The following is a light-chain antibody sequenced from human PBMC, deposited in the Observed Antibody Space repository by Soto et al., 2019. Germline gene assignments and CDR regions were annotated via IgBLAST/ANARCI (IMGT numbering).Light chain of an antibody. CDR3: QQYGNSPAIT. CDR2: AAS. CDR1: QSVSASY. V-gene: IGKV3-20*01. Sequence: EIVLTQSPGTLSLSPGERATLSCRSRQSVSASYLAWYQQKPGQAPRLLIYAASSRATGIPDRFSGSGSGTDFTLTVSRLEPEDFAVYYCQQYGNSPAITFGQGTRLEIK. J-gene: IGKJ5*01.